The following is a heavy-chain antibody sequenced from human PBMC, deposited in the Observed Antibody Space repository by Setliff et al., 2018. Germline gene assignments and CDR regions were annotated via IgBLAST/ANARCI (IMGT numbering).Heavy chain of an antibody. V-gene: IGHV4-30-4*08. CDR2: MYHNGDT. D-gene: IGHD2-15*01. CDR3: ARGTYANSWARFDF. CDR1: DDSTRNNNYF. Sequence: SETLSLTCAVSDDSTRNNNYFWAWIRQPPGKGLEWIGFMYHNGDTHYSPSLKGRVSLSVDTSKRQVSLKLNTATAADTAVYYCARGTYANSWARFDFWGRGTLVTSPQ. J-gene: IGHJ4*02.